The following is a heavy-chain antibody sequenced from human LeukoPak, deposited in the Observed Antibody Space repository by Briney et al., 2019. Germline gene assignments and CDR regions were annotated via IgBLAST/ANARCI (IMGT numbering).Heavy chain of an antibody. CDR2: IIPIFGTA. CDR3: AKGPYYYDSSGYTKTDAFDI. Sequence: ASVKVSCKASGYTFTGYYMHWVRQAPGQGLEWMGGIIPIFGTANYAQKFQGRVTITADESTSTAYMELSSLRSEDTAVYYCAKGPYYYDSSGYTKTDAFDIWGQGTMVTVSS. J-gene: IGHJ3*02. V-gene: IGHV1-69*13. CDR1: GYTFTGYY. D-gene: IGHD3-22*01.